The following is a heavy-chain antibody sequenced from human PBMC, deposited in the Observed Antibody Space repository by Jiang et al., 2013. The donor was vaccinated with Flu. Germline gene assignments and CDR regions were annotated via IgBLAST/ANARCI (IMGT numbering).Heavy chain of an antibody. V-gene: IGHV3-23*01. CDR2: LRGDGSHI. D-gene: IGHD3-3*01. Sequence: VQLLESGGDLVQPGGSLRLSCAASGFTFSSFAMSWVRQAPGKGLEWVSTLRGDGSHIYYADSVKGRFTISRDNSKNTLYLQMNSLRAEDTAIYFCVKGYDFWSVARYFNLWGRGTLVTVS. CDR3: VKGYDFWSVARYFNL. J-gene: IGHJ2*01. CDR1: GFTFSSFA.